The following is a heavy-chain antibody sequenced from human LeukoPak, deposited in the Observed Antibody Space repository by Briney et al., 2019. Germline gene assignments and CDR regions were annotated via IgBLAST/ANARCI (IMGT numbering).Heavy chain of an antibody. Sequence: ASVTVSCKVSGYTLTELSMHWVRQAPGKGLEWMGGFDPEDGETIYAQKFQVRVTMTEDTSTDTAYMELSSLRSEDTAVYYCATGASSVAGVSFDYWGQGTLVTVSS. CDR3: ATGASSVAGVSFDY. CDR1: GYTLTELS. D-gene: IGHD6-19*01. J-gene: IGHJ4*02. CDR2: FDPEDGET. V-gene: IGHV1-24*01.